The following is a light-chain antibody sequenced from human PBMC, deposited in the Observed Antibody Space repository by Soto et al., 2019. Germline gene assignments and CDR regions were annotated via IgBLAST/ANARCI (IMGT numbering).Light chain of an antibody. J-gene: IGKJ5*01. CDR3: QQDGRSIT. Sequence: ALSLSKGTRSLSPGERATLSCRASQGVSSSYVAWYQQNPGQAPSLLIDGASSRATGIPDRFSGSGSGTDFTLTISRQEPDDFAVYYWQQDGRSITFGQGTRLDIK. CDR2: GAS. CDR1: QGVSSSY. V-gene: IGKV3-20*01.